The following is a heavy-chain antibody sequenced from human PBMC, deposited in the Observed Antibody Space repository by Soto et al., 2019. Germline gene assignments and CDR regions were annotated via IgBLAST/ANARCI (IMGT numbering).Heavy chain of an antibody. D-gene: IGHD2-8*01. CDR2: ISGSGDGT. CDR3: TRSRRSILLVYGFGGMDV. Sequence: GWSLRLSFAASGFTVSSHAMSWFRQAPGKGLEWVSSISGSGDGTYYGDSVKGRFTISRDSSSSTLYLEMKNLRGQDTAVYFCTRSRRSILLVYGFGGMDVWGHGTTVTVS. J-gene: IGHJ6*02. CDR1: GFTVSSHA. V-gene: IGHV3-23*01.